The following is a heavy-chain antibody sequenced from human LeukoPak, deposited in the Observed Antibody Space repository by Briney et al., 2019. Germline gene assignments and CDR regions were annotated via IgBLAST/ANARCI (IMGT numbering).Heavy chain of an antibody. CDR3: ARDSGYSGSYYGDY. V-gene: IGHV1-18*01. Sequence: ASVKVSCKASGYTFTSYGISWVRQAPGQGLEWMGWISVYNGNTNYAQKLQGRVTMTTDTSTSTVYMELRSLRSDDTAVYYCARDSGYSGSYYGDYWGQGTLVTVSS. CDR1: GYTFTSYG. J-gene: IGHJ4*02. CDR2: ISVYNGNT. D-gene: IGHD1-26*01.